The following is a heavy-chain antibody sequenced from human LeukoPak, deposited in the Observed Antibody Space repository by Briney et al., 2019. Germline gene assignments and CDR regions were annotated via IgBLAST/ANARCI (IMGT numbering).Heavy chain of an antibody. CDR2: IWYDGSNK. CDR3: ARDRTYYYDSSGDYYFDY. D-gene: IGHD3-22*01. CDR1: GFTFSSYG. Sequence: PGRSLRLSCAASGFTFSSYGMHWVRQAPGKGLEWVAVIWYDGSNKYYADSVKGRFTISRDNSKNTLYLQMNSLRAEDTAVYYCARDRTYYYDSSGDYYFDYWGQGTLVTVSP. V-gene: IGHV3-33*01. J-gene: IGHJ4*02.